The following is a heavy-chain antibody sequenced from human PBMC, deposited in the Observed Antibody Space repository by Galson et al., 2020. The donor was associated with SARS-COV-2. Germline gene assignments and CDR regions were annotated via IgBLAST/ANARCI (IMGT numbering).Heavy chain of an antibody. D-gene: IGHD6-13*01. J-gene: IGHJ3*01. CDR1: GFTFSRHW. V-gene: IGHV3-7*01. CDR3: ARGMSSGWYENDFDV. CDR2: INQDGSEK. Sequence: GGSLRLSCAASGFTFSRHWMNWVRQAPGKGLEWVANINQDGSEKYYVDSVKGRFTISRDNAKNSLYLQMNSLRADNTAVYYCARGMSSGWYENDFDVWGQGTMVTVSS.